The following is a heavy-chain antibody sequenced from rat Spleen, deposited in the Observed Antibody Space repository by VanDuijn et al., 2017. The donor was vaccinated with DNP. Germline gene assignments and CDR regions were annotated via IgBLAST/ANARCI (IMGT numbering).Heavy chain of an antibody. V-gene: IGHV2S12*01. Sequence: QVQLKESGPGLVQPSQTLSLTCTVSGFSLTNYHVDWVRQPPGKVLEWIAAISTGGSTYYNSALKSRLSFSKATSKSQVFLKLNSLQTEDTATYYCARDLIIRDTTSAMDAWGPGTSVTVSS. D-gene: IGHD4-3*01. J-gene: IGHJ4*01. CDR2: ISTGGST. CDR3: ARDLIIRDTTSAMDA. CDR1: GFSLTNYH.